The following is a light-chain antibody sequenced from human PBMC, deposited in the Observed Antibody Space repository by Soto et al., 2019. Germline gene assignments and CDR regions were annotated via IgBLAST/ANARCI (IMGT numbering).Light chain of an antibody. Sequence: QSALTQPASVSGSPGQSITISCTGTSSDVGGYNYVSWYQQHPGKAPKLMIYDVSNRPSGVSNRVSGSKSGNTASLTISGLQAEEEADYYCSAYTSSSTLYVFGTGTKLTLL. CDR2: DVS. CDR1: SSDVGGYNY. J-gene: IGLJ1*01. CDR3: SAYTSSSTLYV. V-gene: IGLV2-14*01.